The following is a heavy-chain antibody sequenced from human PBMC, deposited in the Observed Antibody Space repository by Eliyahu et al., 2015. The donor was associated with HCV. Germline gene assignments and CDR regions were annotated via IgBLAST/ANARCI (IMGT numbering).Heavy chain of an antibody. D-gene: IGHD3-22*01. CDR1: XXTFSXYE. J-gene: IGHJ4*02. CDR2: ISSSGSTT. CDR3: ARGLYYYDSNGRFDY. V-gene: IGHV3-48*03. Sequence: EVQLVESGGGLVQPGGSLRLSCXASXXTFSXYEMNWVRQAPGKGXEWVSYISSSGSTTYYXDSVKGRFTISRDNAKNSLYLQMNSLRAEDTAVYHCARGLYYYDSNGRFDYWGQGTLVTVSS.